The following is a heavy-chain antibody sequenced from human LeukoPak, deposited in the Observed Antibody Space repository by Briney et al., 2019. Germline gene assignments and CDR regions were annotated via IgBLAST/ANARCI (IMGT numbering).Heavy chain of an antibody. V-gene: IGHV4-4*02. CDR1: GFMFSTYA. CDR3: ARDLGIAAAGISLGY. Sequence: PGGSLRLSCAGSGFMFSTYAMSWVRQPPGKGLEWIGEIYHSGSTNYNPSLKSRVTISVDKSKNQFSLKLSSVTAADTAVYYCARDLGIAAAGISLGYWGQGTLVTVSS. J-gene: IGHJ4*02. CDR2: IYHSGST. D-gene: IGHD6-13*01.